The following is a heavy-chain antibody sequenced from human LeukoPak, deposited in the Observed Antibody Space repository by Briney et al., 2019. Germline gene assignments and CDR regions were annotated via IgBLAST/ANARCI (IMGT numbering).Heavy chain of an antibody. CDR2: ISYDGGNK. CDR1: GFTFSSYA. J-gene: IGHJ4*02. V-gene: IGHV3-30*07. D-gene: IGHD2-2*01. CDR3: AREYCSGTSCYGYFDY. Sequence: GRSLRLSCAASGFTFSSYAMHWVRQAPGKGLEWVAVISYDGGNKYYADSVKGRFTISRDTAKNSLSLQMNSLRAEDTAVYYCAREYCSGTSCYGYFDYWGQGTLVTVSS.